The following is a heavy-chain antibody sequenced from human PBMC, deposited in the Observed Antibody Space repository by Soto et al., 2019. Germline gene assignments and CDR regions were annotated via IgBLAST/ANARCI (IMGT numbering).Heavy chain of an antibody. V-gene: IGHV3-53*01. CDR3: AREFYGMDV. J-gene: IGHJ6*02. Sequence: EVQLVESGGGLIQPGGSLRLSCAASGFSVSSNYMSWVRRAPGNGLEWVSLIYTGGSTYYADSVKGRFTISRDNSKNTLYLQMNSLRAEDTAVYYCAREFYGMDVWGQGTTVTVSS. CDR1: GFSVSSNY. CDR2: IYTGGST.